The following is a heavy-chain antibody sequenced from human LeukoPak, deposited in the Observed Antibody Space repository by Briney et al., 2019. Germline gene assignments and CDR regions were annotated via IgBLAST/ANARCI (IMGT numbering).Heavy chain of an antibody. D-gene: IGHD6-13*01. CDR1: GGSFSGYY. J-gene: IGHJ4*02. CDR2: INHSGST. V-gene: IGHV4-34*01. Sequence: SSETLSLTCAVYGGSFSGYYWSWIRQPPGKGLEWIGEINHSGSTNYNPSLKSRVTISVDTSKNQFSLKLSSVTAADTAVYYCARDLRNSWSLDYWGQGTLVTVSS. CDR3: ARDLRNSWSLDY.